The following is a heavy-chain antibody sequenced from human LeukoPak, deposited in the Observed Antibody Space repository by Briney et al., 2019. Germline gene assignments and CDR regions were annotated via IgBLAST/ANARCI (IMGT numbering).Heavy chain of an antibody. V-gene: IGHV1-8*01. CDR3: ARGLITYYYDSSGLPEMDV. J-gene: IGHJ6*02. Sequence: ASVKVSCKASGYTFTSYDINWVRQATGQGLEWMGWMNPNSGNTGYAQKFQGRVTMTRNTSISTAYMELSSLRSKDTAVYYCARGLITYYYDSSGLPEMDVWGQGTTVTVSS. CDR2: MNPNSGNT. CDR1: GYTFTSYD. D-gene: IGHD3-22*01.